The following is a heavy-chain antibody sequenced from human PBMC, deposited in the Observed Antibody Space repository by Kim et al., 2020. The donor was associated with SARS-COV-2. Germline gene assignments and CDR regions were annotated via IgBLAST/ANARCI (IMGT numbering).Heavy chain of an antibody. J-gene: IGHJ5*02. D-gene: IGHD2-21*01. CDR3: VRGIPSA. V-gene: IGHV3-7*03. CDR1: GFTFSTYW. Sequence: GGSLRLSCAASGFTFSTYWMSWVRQAPGKGLEWVANLNQDGSAKYYVAPVKGRFSISSDNANNSLFLQMNSLGAEATAVYYCVRGIPSAWGQGTLVTVSS. CDR2: LNQDGSAK.